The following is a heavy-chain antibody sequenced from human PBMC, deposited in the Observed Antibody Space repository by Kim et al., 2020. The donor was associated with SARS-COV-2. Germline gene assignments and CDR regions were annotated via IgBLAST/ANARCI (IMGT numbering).Heavy chain of an antibody. CDR2: IYHSGST. J-gene: IGHJ4*02. CDR3: PRGGAAAGSDY. CDR1: GYSISSGYY. Sequence: SETLSLTCTVSGYSISSGYYWGWIRQPPGKGLEWIGSIYHSGSTYYNPSLKSRVTISVDTSKNQFSLKLSSVTAADTAVYYCPRGGAAAGSDYWGQGTLV. D-gene: IGHD6-13*01. V-gene: IGHV4-38-2*02.